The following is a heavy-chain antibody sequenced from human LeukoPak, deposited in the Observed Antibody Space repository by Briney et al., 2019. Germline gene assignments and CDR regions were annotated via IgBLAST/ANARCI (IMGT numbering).Heavy chain of an antibody. V-gene: IGHV4-61*02. J-gene: IGHJ4*02. Sequence: SQTLSLTCTVSGDSMRGSSYSWSWSRQPAGKGLEWIGRSYHTGSTNYNPSLSSRVTITVDTSKNQFSLKLTSVTASDTAVYYCARVVRSHFESWGQATLVTVSS. D-gene: IGHD3-16*02. CDR3: ARVVRSHFES. CDR2: SYHTGST. CDR1: GDSMRGSSYS.